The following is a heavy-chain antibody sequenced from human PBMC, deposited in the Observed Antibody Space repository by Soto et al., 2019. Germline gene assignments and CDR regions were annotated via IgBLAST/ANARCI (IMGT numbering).Heavy chain of an antibody. J-gene: IGHJ4*02. CDR3: AIDIESGYSYGQPTYYFDY. CDR1: GFTFDDYG. CDR2: INWNGGST. D-gene: IGHD5-18*01. V-gene: IGHV3-20*04. Sequence: EVQLVESGGGVVRPGGSLRLSCAASGFTFDDYGMSWVRQAPGKGLEWVSGINWNGGSTGYADSVKGRFAISRDHAKNALYLQMNSLRAEDTALYYCAIDIESGYSYGQPTYYFDYWGQGTLVTVSS.